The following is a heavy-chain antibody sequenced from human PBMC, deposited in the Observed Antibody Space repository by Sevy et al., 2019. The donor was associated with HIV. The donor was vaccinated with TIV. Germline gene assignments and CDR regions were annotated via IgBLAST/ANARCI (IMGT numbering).Heavy chain of an antibody. CDR1: GFTFDDYA. D-gene: IGHD6-19*01. CDR3: AKDTSGIAVAGTNPLNYFDY. V-gene: IGHV3-9*01. CDR2: ISWNSGSI. Sequence: GGSLRLSCAASGFTFDDYAMHWVRQAPGKGLEWVSGISWNSGSIGYADSVKGRFPISRDNAKNSLYLQKNSLRAEDTALYYCAKDTSGIAVAGTNPLNYFDYWGQGTLVTVSS. J-gene: IGHJ4*02.